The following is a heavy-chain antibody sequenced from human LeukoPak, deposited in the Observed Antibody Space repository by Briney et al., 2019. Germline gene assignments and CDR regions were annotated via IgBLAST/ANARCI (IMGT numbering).Heavy chain of an antibody. D-gene: IGHD6-13*01. CDR1: GFTFSSYS. CDR2: ISSSSSYI. Sequence: GGSLRLSCAASGFTFSSYSMNWVRQAPGRGLEWVSSISSSSSYIYYADSVKGRFTISRDNAKNSLYLQMNSLRAEDTAVYYCARDRAKGIPKHAFDIWGQGTMVTVSS. J-gene: IGHJ3*02. V-gene: IGHV3-21*01. CDR3: ARDRAKGIPKHAFDI.